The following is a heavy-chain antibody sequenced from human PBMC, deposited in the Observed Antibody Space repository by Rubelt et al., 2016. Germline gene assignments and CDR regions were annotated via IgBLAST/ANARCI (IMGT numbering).Heavy chain of an antibody. V-gene: IGHV4-34*09. Sequence: QLQLQESGPGLVKPSETLSLTRTVSGGSISSYYWSWIRQPPGKGLEWIGEINHSGSTNYNPSLKIRVTISVDTSKNQFPLKLSSVTAADTAVYYCARSRRSYRFFQHWGQGTLVTVSS. J-gene: IGHJ1*01. CDR2: INHSGST. CDR3: ARSRRSYRFFQH. D-gene: IGHD3-10*01. CDR1: GGSISSYY.